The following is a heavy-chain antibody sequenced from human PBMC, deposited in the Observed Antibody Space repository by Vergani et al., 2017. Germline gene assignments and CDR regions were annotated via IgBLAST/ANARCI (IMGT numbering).Heavy chain of an antibody. CDR2: IYYSGST. CDR1: GGSISSGDYY. CDR3: AREGAYYYDSSGDYLNWFNP. V-gene: IGHV4-30-4*08. J-gene: IGHJ5*02. D-gene: IGHD3-22*01. Sequence: QVQLQESGPGLVKPSQTLSLTCTVSGGSISSGDYYRSWIRQPPGKGLEWIWYIYYSGSTYYNPSLKSRVTISVDTSKNQFSLKLSSVTAADTAVYYCAREGAYYYDSSGDYLNWFNPWGQGTLVTVSS.